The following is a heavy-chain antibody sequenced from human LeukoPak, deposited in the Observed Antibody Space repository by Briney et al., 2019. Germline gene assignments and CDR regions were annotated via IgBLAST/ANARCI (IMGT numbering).Heavy chain of an antibody. CDR1: GHIFTPHH. CDR2: IIPIFGTA. Sequence: ASVKVSCKTSGHIFTPHHIHWMRQAPGQGLEWMGGIIPIFGTANYAQKFQGRVTITADESTSTAYMELSSLRSEDTAVYYCARVDQRRWLQFYFDYWGQGTLVTVSS. V-gene: IGHV1-69*13. CDR3: ARVDQRRWLQFYFDY. D-gene: IGHD5-24*01. J-gene: IGHJ4*02.